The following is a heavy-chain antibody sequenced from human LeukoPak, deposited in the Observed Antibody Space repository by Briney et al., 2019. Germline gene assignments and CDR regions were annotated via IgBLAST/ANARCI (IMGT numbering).Heavy chain of an antibody. Sequence: SETLSLTCTVSGGSISSSSYYWGWIRQPPGKGLEWMGSIYYSGSTYYNPSLKSRVTISVDTSKNQFSLKLSSVTAADTAVYYCARDCVAAAGTGYYFDYWGQGTLVTVSS. CDR1: GGSISSSSYY. CDR3: ARDCVAAAGTGYYFDY. CDR2: IYYSGST. J-gene: IGHJ4*02. D-gene: IGHD6-13*01. V-gene: IGHV4-39*02.